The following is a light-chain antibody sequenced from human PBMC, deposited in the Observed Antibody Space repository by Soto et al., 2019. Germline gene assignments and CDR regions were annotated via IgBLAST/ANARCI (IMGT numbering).Light chain of an antibody. Sequence: EIVLTQSPATLSLSPGERATLSCRASQSVSSYLAWYQQKPGQAPRLLIYDASNRATGIPARFSGSGSGTDFTLTISSLEPXXXXVYYCQQRSNWPPTWTFGQGTKVEIK. CDR1: QSVSSY. CDR3: QQRSNWPPTWT. CDR2: DAS. J-gene: IGKJ1*01. V-gene: IGKV3-11*01.